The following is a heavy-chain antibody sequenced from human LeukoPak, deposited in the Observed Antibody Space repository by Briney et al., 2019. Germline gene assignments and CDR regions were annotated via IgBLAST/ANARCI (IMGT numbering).Heavy chain of an antibody. V-gene: IGHV1-18*01. D-gene: IGHD6-19*01. CDR3: ARGTAFSQSIIKQWLGGIGYYGMDV. J-gene: IGHJ6*02. CDR1: GYTFTSYD. Sequence: ASVKVSCKASGYTFTSYDINWVRQATGQGLEWMGWISAYNGNTNYAQKLQGRVTMTTDTSTSTAYMELRSLRSDDTAVYYCARGTAFSQSIIKQWLGGIGYYGMDVWGQGTTVTVSS. CDR2: ISAYNGNT.